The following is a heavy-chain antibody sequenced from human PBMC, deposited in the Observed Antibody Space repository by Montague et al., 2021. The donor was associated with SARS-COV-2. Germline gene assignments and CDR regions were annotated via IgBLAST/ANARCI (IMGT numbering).Heavy chain of an antibody. CDR1: GFTFSSYS. J-gene: IGHJ6*02. V-gene: IGHV3-21*01. Sequence: SLSFSWAASGFTFSSYSMNWVRQAPGKGLEWVSSISSSSSYIYYADSVKGRFTISRDNAKNSLYLQMNSLRAEDTAVYYCARDFNYYYYYGMDVWGQGTTVTVSS. CDR3: ARDFNYYYYYGMDV. CDR2: ISSSSSYI.